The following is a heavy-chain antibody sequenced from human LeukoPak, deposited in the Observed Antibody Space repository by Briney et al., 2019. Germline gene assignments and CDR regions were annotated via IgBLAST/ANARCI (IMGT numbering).Heavy chain of an antibody. CDR1: GYTFTSYG. J-gene: IGHJ4*02. V-gene: IGHV1-18*04. Sequence: ASVKVSCKASGYTFTSYGISWVRQAPGQGLEWMGWISAYNGSTNYAQKLQGRVTMTTDTSTSTAYMELRSLRSDDTAVYYCARDGPVFSEPPLDYWGQGTLVTVSS. CDR2: ISAYNGST. CDR3: ARDGPVFSEPPLDY. D-gene: IGHD3-3*01.